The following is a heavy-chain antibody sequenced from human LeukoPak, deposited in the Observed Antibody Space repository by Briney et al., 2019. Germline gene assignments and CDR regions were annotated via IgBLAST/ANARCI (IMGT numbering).Heavy chain of an antibody. Sequence: GGSLRLSCAASGFTFSDFAMHWVRQAPGKGLEWVALISYDENNEFYADSVKGRFTISRDTSKNTLSLQMNSLRAEDTAVYYCVGDNYGLGSLDYWGQGTLVTVSS. CDR1: GFTFSDFA. J-gene: IGHJ4*02. D-gene: IGHD3-10*01. V-gene: IGHV3-30*07. CDR3: VGDNYGLGSLDY. CDR2: ISYDENNE.